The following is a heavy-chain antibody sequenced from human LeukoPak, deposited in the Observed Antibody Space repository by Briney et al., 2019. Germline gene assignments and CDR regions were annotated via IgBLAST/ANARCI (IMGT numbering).Heavy chain of an antibody. CDR3: ARANSGFDL. J-gene: IGHJ4*02. Sequence: GGSLRLSCAAYGFTFSHYNMCWVRQAPGKGRGWGSYISLSSATIFYTDSVKGRFSISRDNAKNSLYLQMNSLSDEDTAVYFCARANSGFDLWGQGTLVTVSS. CDR2: ISLSSATI. V-gene: IGHV3-48*02. D-gene: IGHD1-7*01. CDR1: GFTFSHYN.